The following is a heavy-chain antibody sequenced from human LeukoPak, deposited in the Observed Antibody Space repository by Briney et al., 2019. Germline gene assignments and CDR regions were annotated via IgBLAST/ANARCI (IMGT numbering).Heavy chain of an antibody. CDR1: GYTFTSYY. V-gene: IGHV1-18*04. CDR3: ARVSSSYDAFDI. Sequence: GASVKASCKASGYTFTSYYMHWVRQAPGQGLEWMGWISAYNGNTNYAQKLQGRVTMTTDTSTSTAYMELRSLRSDDTAVYYCARVSSSYDAFDIWGQGTMVTVSS. J-gene: IGHJ3*02. CDR2: ISAYNGNT. D-gene: IGHD6-6*01.